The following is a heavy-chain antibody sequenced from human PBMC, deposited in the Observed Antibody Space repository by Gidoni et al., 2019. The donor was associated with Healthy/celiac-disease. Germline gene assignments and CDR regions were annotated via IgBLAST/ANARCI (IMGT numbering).Heavy chain of an antibody. CDR3: AWTVAGTLLGAFDI. CDR1: GFTFSSYG. V-gene: IGHV3-30*03. Sequence: QVQLVAPGGGVAQPWRSLRLSSAASGFTFSSYGMHWARQAPGKGLEWVAVISYDGSNKDYADSVKGRFTISRDNSKNTLYLQMNSLRAEDTAVYYCAWTVAGTLLGAFDIWGQGTMVTVSS. CDR2: ISYDGSNK. J-gene: IGHJ3*02. D-gene: IGHD6-19*01.